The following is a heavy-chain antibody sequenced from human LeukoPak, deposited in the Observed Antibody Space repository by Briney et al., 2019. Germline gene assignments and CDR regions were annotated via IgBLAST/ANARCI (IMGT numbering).Heavy chain of an antibody. CDR1: GFTFSSYA. CDR2: ISGSGGST. Sequence: GGSLRLSCAASGFTFSSYAMSWVRQAPGKGLEWVSAISGSGGSTYYADSVKGRFTISRDNSKNTLYLQMNSLRAEDTAVYYCAKDSYYYDTSGYDYFDYWGQGTLVTVSS. D-gene: IGHD3-22*01. J-gene: IGHJ4*02. CDR3: AKDSYYYDTSGYDYFDY. V-gene: IGHV3-23*01.